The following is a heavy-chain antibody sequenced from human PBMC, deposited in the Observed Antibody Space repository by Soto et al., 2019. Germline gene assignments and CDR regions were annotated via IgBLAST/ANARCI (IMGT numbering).Heavy chain of an antibody. V-gene: IGHV3-23*01. D-gene: IGHD6-19*01. CDR2: ISGSGGST. J-gene: IGHJ4*02. CDR3: AKDKAVAGTYDY. CDR1: GFTFSNNI. Sequence: GGSLRLSCAAPGFTFSNNIMSWVRQAPGKGLEWVSAISGSGGSTYYADSVKGRFTISRDNSKNTLYLQMNSLRAEDTAVYYCAKDKAVAGTYDYWGQGTLVTVSS.